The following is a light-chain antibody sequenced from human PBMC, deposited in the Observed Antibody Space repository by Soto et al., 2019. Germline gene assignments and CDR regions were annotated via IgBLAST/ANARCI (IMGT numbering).Light chain of an antibody. CDR3: QQYGSSPWT. V-gene: IGKV3-20*01. CDR1: QSVSSNY. J-gene: IGKJ1*01. Sequence: EIVLTQSPGTLSLSPGERATLSCRASQSVSSNYLAWYQQKPGQAPRLLIYGASSRATGIPDRVSGSGSGTDFTLTISRLEPEDFAVYYSQQYGSSPWTFGHGTKVEIK. CDR2: GAS.